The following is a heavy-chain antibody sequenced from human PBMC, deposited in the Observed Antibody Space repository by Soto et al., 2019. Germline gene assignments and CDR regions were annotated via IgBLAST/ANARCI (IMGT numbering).Heavy chain of an antibody. Sequence: EASVKVSCKASGGSFSSYTISWVRQAPGQGLEWMGRIIPILGIANYAQKFQGRVTITADKATSTAYMELSSLRSEDTAVYYCASNLGNHYDISTAPKNSWGQGTLVTVSS. D-gene: IGHD3-9*01. CDR2: IIPILGIA. V-gene: IGHV1-69*02. CDR1: GGSFSSYT. CDR3: ASNLGNHYDISTAPKNS. J-gene: IGHJ4*02.